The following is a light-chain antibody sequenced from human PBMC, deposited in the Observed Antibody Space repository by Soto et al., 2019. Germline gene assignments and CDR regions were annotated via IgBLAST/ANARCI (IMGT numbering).Light chain of an antibody. Sequence: EIVLTQSPGTLSLSPGERATLSCRASQSVSHNYLAWYQQKPGQSPTLLIYGASSRATGIPDRFSGSGSGKEFIPPISRLETGEFGVYYCQQYDRSWTFGQGTKVEIK. J-gene: IGKJ1*01. V-gene: IGKV3-20*01. CDR3: QQYDRSWT. CDR2: GAS. CDR1: QSVSHNY.